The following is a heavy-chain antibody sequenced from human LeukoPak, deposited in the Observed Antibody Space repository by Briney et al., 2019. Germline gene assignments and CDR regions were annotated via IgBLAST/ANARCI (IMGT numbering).Heavy chain of an antibody. CDR1: GDSISGYY. CDR3: ARLATYGDFSD. V-gene: IGHV4-59*08. CDR2: IFHSGST. Sequence: SETLSLTCTVSGDSISGYYWSWVRQPPGKGLEWIGYIFHSGSTKYNPSLESRVTISIDASKNQFSLRLSSVTAADTAVYYCARLATYGDFSDWGQGTLVTVSS. D-gene: IGHD4-17*01. J-gene: IGHJ4*02.